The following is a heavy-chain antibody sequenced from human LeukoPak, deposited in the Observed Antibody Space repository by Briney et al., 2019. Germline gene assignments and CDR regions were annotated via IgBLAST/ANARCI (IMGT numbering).Heavy chain of an antibody. D-gene: IGHD2-21*02. V-gene: IGHV1-18*01. CDR2: ISGYNNNA. J-gene: IGHJ4*02. CDR3: ARAARDDSFDY. CDR1: GYTFPTFG. Sequence: ASVKVSCKASGYTFPTFGISRVRQAPGQGLEWMGWISGYNNNAHYAQGLQGRVTMTTDTSTSTAYLELRSLRSDDTALYYCARAARDDSFDYWGQGTLVTVSS.